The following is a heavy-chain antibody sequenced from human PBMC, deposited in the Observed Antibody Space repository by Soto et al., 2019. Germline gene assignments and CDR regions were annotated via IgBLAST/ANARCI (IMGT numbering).Heavy chain of an antibody. CDR1: GVTFDDYA. CDR3: AKGYSYGVLEPLGY. J-gene: IGHJ4*02. D-gene: IGHD5-18*01. Sequence: GGSLRLACAASGVTFDDYAMHWVRQAPGKGLEWVSGISWNSGIIDYADSVKGRFTISRDNAKNSLYLQMNSLRAEDTALYYCAKGYSYGVLEPLGYWGQGT. V-gene: IGHV3-9*01. CDR2: ISWNSGII.